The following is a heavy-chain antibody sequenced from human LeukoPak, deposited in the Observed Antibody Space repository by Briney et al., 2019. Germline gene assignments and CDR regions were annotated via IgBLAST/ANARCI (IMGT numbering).Heavy chain of an antibody. CDR3: ARQGTYSSAIGMGY. V-gene: IGHV1-69*13. J-gene: IGHJ4*02. CDR1: GGTFSTYA. CDR2: ISPIFDTA. D-gene: IGHD6-19*01. Sequence: ASVNVSCKASGGTFSTYAIGWVRQAPGQGLEWMGGISPIFDTANYAQSFQGRVTITADESTSTAYMELSSLRSEDTAVYYCARQGTYSSAIGMGYWGQGTLVTVSS.